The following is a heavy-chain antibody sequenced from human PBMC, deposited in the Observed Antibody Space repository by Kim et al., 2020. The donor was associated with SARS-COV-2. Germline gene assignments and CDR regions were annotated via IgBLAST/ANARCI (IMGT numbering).Heavy chain of an antibody. D-gene: IGHD4-17*01. CDR2: ISGSGGST. J-gene: IGHJ6*02. V-gene: IGHV3-23*01. CDR3: AKGGAWTTVTTLYYYYGMDV. CDR1: GFTFSSYA. Sequence: GGSLRLSCAASGFTFSSYAMSWVRQAPGKGLEWVSAISGSGGSTYYADSVKGRFTISRDNSKNTLYLQMNSLRAEDTAVYYCAKGGAWTTVTTLYYYYGMDVWGQGTTVTVSS.